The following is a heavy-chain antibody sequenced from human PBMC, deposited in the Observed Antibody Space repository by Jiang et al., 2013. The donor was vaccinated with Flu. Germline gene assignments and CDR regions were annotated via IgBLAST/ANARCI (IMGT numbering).Heavy chain of an antibody. CDR2: IYHSGST. Sequence: GSGLVKPSETLSLTCTVSGYSISSGYYWGWIRQPPGKGLEWIGSIYHSGSTYYNPSLKSRVTISVDTSKNQFSLKLSSVTAADTAVYYCARDGGSEWPSPGGPASTWGQGTLVTVSS. D-gene: IGHD3-3*01. CDR1: GYSISSGYY. V-gene: IGHV4-38-2*02. J-gene: IGHJ4*02. CDR3: ARDGGSEWPSPGGPAST.